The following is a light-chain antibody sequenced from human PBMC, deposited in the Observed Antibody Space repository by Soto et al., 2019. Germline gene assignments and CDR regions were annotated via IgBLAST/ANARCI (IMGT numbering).Light chain of an antibody. V-gene: IGKV3-15*01. CDR2: GAS. J-gene: IGKJ4*01. CDR3: QQYGSSIT. CDR1: QSVSSN. Sequence: IVITQAPATLSVSPGARATLSCRASQSVSSNLAWYQQKPGRAPRLLIYGASTRATGIPARLSGSGSGTEFTLTLSSMQSEDFAVDDCQQYGSSITFGGGTKVDIK.